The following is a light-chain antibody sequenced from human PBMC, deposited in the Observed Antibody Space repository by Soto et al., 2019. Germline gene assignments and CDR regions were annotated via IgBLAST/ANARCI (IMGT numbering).Light chain of an antibody. CDR1: QSVSSY. V-gene: IGKV3-20*01. CDR2: GAS. CDR3: QQYGSSGT. Sequence: EIVLTQSPATLSLSPGEGATLSCRASQSVSSYLAWYQQKPGQAPRILIYGASNRATGIPDRFSGSGSGTDFTLTISRLEPEDFAVYYCQQYGSSGTFGQGTKVDIK. J-gene: IGKJ1*01.